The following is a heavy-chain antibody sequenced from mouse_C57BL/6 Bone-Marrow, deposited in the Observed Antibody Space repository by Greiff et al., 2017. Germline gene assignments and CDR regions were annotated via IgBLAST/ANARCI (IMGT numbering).Heavy chain of an antibody. J-gene: IGHJ3*01. V-gene: IGHV1-54*01. Sequence: VQLQQSGAELVRPGTSVKVSCKASGYAFTNYLIEWVKQRPGQGLEWIGVINPGSGGTNYNEKFKGKATLTADKSSSTAYMQLSSLTSEDSAVYFCAREDDGYYWFAYWGQGLWSLSLQ. CDR1: GYAFTNYL. CDR2: INPGSGGT. CDR3: AREDDGYYWFAY. D-gene: IGHD2-3*01.